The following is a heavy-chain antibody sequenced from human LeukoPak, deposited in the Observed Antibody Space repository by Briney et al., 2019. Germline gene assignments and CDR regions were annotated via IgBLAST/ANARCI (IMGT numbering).Heavy chain of an antibody. J-gene: IGHJ4*02. CDR3: ARSEGMATITYFDY. Sequence: SETLSLTCTVSGGSISSGSYYWSWIRQPPGKGLEWVGSIYHSGTTYYNPSLKSRLALSLDTSKNQFSLKLSSVTASDTAVYYCARSEGMATITYFDYWGQGTLVTVSS. D-gene: IGHD5-24*01. CDR2: IYHSGTT. V-gene: IGHV4-39*07. CDR1: GGSISSGSYY.